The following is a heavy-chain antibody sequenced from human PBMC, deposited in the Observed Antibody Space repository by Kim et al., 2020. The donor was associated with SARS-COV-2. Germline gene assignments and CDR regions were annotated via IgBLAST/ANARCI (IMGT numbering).Heavy chain of an antibody. V-gene: IGHV1-69*04. CDR2: IIPILGIA. CDR3: ALEGILTGPYGMDV. CDR1: GGTFSSYA. J-gene: IGHJ6*02. D-gene: IGHD3-9*01. Sequence: SVKVSCKASGGTFSSYAISWVRQAPGQGLEWMGRIIPILGIANYAQKFQGRVTITADKSTSTAYMELSSLRSEDTAVYYCALEGILTGPYGMDVWGQGTTVTVSS.